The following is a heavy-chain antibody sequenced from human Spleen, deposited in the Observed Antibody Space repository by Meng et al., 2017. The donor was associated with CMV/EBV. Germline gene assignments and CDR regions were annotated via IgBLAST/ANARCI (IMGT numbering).Heavy chain of an antibody. Sequence: GGSLRLSCAASGFTFSSFGMQWVRQAPGKGLEWVAFIRFDGTNIYHAEAVKGRFTISRDNSKNTLYLQMNSLRAEDTAVYYCARLTIAVAVFFDYWGQGTLVTVSS. CDR1: GFTFSSFG. V-gene: IGHV3-30*02. CDR3: ARLTIAVAVFFDY. D-gene: IGHD6-19*01. CDR2: IRFDGTNI. J-gene: IGHJ4*02.